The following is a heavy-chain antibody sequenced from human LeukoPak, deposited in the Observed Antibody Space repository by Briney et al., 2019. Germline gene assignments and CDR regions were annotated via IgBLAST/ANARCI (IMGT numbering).Heavy chain of an antibody. CDR2: TYYRSTWYN. Sequence: SQTLSLTCAISGDSFSSNSVTWNWIRQSPSRGLEWLGRTYYRSTWYNDYAVSVRGRITVNPDTSKNQFSLQLNSVTPEDTAVYYCARAPWELPDHFDYWGQGTLVTVSS. CDR3: ARAPWELPDHFDY. CDR1: GDSFSSNSVT. D-gene: IGHD1-26*01. J-gene: IGHJ4*02. V-gene: IGHV6-1*01.